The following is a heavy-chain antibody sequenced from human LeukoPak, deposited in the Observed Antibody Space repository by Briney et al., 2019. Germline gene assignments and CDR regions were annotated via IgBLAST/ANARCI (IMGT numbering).Heavy chain of an antibody. D-gene: IGHD6-19*01. Sequence: SETLSLTCTVSGGSIGSSSYYWGWIRQPPGKGLEWIGSIYYSGSTYYNPSLKSRVTKSVDTSKNQFSLQLSSVTAADTAVYYCARRSGYSSGWLDAFDIWGQGTMVTVSS. V-gene: IGHV4-39*01. CDR3: ARRSGYSSGWLDAFDI. CDR1: GGSIGSSSYY. J-gene: IGHJ3*02. CDR2: IYYSGST.